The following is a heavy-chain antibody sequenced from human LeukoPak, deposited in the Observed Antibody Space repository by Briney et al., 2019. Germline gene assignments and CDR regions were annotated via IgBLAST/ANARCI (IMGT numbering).Heavy chain of an antibody. V-gene: IGHV3-53*01. J-gene: IGHJ4*02. CDR2: IYSGGST. CDR1: LFTVRKNY. Sequence: PGWALRVSRLASLFTVRKNYMSWVRQAPATGLEGVSVIYSGGSTYYADSVKGRLTISRDNSKNMLYLQMNSQRAEDTAVYYCASPIDSSGYTGFDYWGQGTLVTVSS. CDR3: ASPIDSSGYTGFDY. D-gene: IGHD3-22*01.